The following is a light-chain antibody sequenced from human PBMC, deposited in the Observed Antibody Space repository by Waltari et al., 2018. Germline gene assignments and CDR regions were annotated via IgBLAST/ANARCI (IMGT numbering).Light chain of an antibody. CDR2: EVS. J-gene: IGLJ2*01. Sequence: QSALTQPASVSGSPGQSITISCTGTSSDAGGYNYVSWYQQHPGKAPKLMIYEVSKRLSGVSNRFSGSKSGSTACVTSSGLQAEDEADYYCSSYTSSSTVVFGGGTKLTVL. CDR3: SSYTSSSTVV. CDR1: SSDAGGYNY. V-gene: IGLV2-14*01.